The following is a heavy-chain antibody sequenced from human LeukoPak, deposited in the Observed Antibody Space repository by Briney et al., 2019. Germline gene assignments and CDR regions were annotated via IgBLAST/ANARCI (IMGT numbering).Heavy chain of an antibody. V-gene: IGHV4-34*01. CDR3: SKGGPHTVTTYRWFDP. CDR2: INHSGST. Sequence: SETLSLTCAVYGGSFIGYYWSWIRQPPGKGLEWIGEINHSGSTNYNPYLKSRVTISVDTSKNQFSLKLNSVTAADTAVYYCSKGGPHTVTTYRWFDPWGQGTLVTVSS. D-gene: IGHD4-17*01. CDR1: GGSFIGYY. J-gene: IGHJ5*02.